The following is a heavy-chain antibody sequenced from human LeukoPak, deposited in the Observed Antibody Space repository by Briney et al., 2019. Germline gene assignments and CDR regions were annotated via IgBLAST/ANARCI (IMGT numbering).Heavy chain of an antibody. CDR2: INHSGST. J-gene: IGHJ4*02. V-gene: IGHV4-34*01. Sequence: PSETLSLTCAVCGGSFSGYYWSWIRQPPGKGLEWIGEINHSGSTNYDPSLKSRVTISVDTSKNQFSLKLSSVTAADTAVYYCARDRPHYYDSSGYYGNIDYWGQGTLVTVSS. CDR3: ARDRPHYYDSSGYYGNIDY. D-gene: IGHD3-22*01. CDR1: GGSFSGYY.